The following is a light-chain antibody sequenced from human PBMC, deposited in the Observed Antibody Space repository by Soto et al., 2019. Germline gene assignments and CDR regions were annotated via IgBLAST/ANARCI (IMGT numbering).Light chain of an antibody. CDR3: SSYTSSSTL. CDR1: SSDVGGYNY. CDR2: EVT. V-gene: IGLV2-14*01. J-gene: IGLJ1*01. Sequence: QSALTQPASVSGSPEQSITISCTGTSSDVGGYNYVSWYQQHPGKAPKLMIYEVTNRPSGVSSRFSGSKSGNTASLTISGLQAEDEVDYYCSSYTSSSTLFGTGTKLTVL.